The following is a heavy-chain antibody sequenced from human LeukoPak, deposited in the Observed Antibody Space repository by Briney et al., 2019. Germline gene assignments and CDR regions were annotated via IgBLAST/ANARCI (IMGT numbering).Heavy chain of an antibody. J-gene: IGHJ4*02. CDR1: GFTFSSYW. CDR2: IKQDGSEK. D-gene: IGHD3-22*01. V-gene: IGHV3-7*01. CDR3: AREPLNDGSGSYLDY. Sequence: GGSLRLSCAASGFTFSSYWMTWVRQAPGKGLEWVANIKQDGSEKYYVDSVKGRFTISRDKTKNSLNLQMNSLRAEDTAVYQCAREPLNDGSGSYLDYWGQGTLVTVSS.